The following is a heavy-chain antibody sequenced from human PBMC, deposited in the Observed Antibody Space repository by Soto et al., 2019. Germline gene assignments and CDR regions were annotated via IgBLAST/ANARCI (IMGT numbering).Heavy chain of an antibody. CDR2: IKQDGSEK. D-gene: IGHD3-10*01. J-gene: IGHJ4*02. Sequence: VGSLRLSCAASGFTFSSYWMSWVRQAPGKGLEWVANIKQDGSEKYYVDSVKGRFTISRDNAKNSLYLQMNSLRAEDTAVYFCARLVYDTRLNYMYFDFWGQGTLVTVSS. CDR1: GFTFSSYW. CDR3: ARLVYDTRLNYMYFDF. V-gene: IGHV3-7*01.